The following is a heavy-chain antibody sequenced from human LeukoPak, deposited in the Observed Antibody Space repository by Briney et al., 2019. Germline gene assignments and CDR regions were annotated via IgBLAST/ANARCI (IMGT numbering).Heavy chain of an antibody. D-gene: IGHD3-22*01. CDR2: IIPIFGTA. J-gene: IGHJ3*02. V-gene: IGHV1-69*05. CDR1: GGTFSSYA. Sequence: GASVKVSCKASGGTFSSYAISWVRQAPGQGLEWMGRIIPIFGTANYAQKFQGRVTITTDESTSTAYMELSSLRSEDTAVYYCTRDSSGYAFDIWGQGTMVTVSS. CDR3: TRDSSGYAFDI.